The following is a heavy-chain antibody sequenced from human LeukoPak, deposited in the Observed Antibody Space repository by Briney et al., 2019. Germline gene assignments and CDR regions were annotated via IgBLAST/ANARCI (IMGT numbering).Heavy chain of an antibody. J-gene: IGHJ3*02. D-gene: IGHD1-26*01. V-gene: IGHV3-30*04. Sequence: GGSLRLSCAASGFTFSSYAMHWVRQAPGKGLEWVAVISYDGSNKYYADSVKGRFTISRDTSKNTLYLQMNSLRAEDTAVYYCARVVVRELLGAFGIWGQGTMVTVSS. CDR2: ISYDGSNK. CDR1: GFTFSSYA. CDR3: ARVVVRELLGAFGI.